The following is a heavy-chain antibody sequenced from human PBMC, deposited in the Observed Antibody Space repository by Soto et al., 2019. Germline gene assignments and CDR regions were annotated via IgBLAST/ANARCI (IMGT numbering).Heavy chain of an antibody. CDR3: ARDCAQYSNAENWFDP. D-gene: IGHD5-18*01. CDR2: ISSGSNYI. CDR1: GFTFTSYS. Sequence: EVQLVESGGGLVKPGGSLRLSCAASGFTFTSYSMNWVRQAPGKGLEWVSSISSGSNYIDYADSVKGRFTISRDNAKNSLYLQMNSLRAEDKAVYYCARDCAQYSNAENWFDPWGQGTLVTVSS. V-gene: IGHV3-21*01. J-gene: IGHJ5*02.